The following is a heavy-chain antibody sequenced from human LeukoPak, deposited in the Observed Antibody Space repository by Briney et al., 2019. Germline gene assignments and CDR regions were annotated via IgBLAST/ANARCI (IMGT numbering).Heavy chain of an antibody. CDR3: ARGPYGSGSYYGSRYYYGMDV. D-gene: IGHD3-10*01. V-gene: IGHV4-34*01. CDR1: GGSFSGYY. CDR2: INHSGST. Sequence: PSETLSLTCAVYGGSFSGYYWSWIRQPPGKGLEWTGEINHSGSTNYNPSLKSRVTISVDTSKNQFSVKLSSVTAADTAVYYCARGPYGSGSYYGSRYYYGMDVWGQGTTVTVSS. J-gene: IGHJ6*02.